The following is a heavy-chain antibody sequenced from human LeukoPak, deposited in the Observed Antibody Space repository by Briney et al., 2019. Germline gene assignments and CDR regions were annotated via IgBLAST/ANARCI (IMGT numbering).Heavy chain of an antibody. CDR1: GGSFSGYY. J-gene: IGHJ4*02. Sequence: PSETLSLTCAVYGGSFSGYYWSWIRQPPGKGLEWIGEINHSGSTNYNPSLKSRVTISVDTSKNQFSLKLSSVTAADTAVYYCARWSNCSSTSCYKSYYFDYWGQGTLVTVSS. D-gene: IGHD2-2*02. CDR3: ARWSNCSSTSCYKSYYFDY. V-gene: IGHV4-34*01. CDR2: INHSGST.